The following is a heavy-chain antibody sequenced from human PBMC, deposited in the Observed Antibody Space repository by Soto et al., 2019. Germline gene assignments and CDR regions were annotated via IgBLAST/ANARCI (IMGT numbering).Heavy chain of an antibody. CDR3: ARHFGMVKDYYYYYGMDV. CDR2: ISPSGHTT. CDR1: EDTFKNFF. V-gene: IGHV1-46*02. J-gene: IGHJ6*02. D-gene: IGHD3-3*01. Sequence: QVQLVQSGAEGKSLGASGNLSSKASEDTFKNFFLTWVPRAPEQGLEWFGRISPSGHTTTYPQKFQGRVTMTRDTSTSTLYMELSNLRSDDTAIYYCARHFGMVKDYYYYYGMDVWGQGTTVTVSS.